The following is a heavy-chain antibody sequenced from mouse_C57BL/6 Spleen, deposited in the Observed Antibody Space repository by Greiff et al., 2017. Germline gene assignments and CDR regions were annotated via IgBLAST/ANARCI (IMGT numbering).Heavy chain of an antibody. D-gene: IGHD1-1*01. CDR1: GYTFTSYW. CDR2: IYPSDSET. CDR3: ARALYYGSSLYFDY. J-gene: IGHJ2*01. V-gene: IGHV1-61*01. Sequence: QVQLQQPGAELVRPGSSVKLSCKASGYTFTSYWMDWVKQRPGQGLEWIGNIYPSDSETHYNQKFKDKATLTVDKSSSTAYMQLSSLTSEDSAVYYCARALYYGSSLYFDYWGQGTTLTVSS.